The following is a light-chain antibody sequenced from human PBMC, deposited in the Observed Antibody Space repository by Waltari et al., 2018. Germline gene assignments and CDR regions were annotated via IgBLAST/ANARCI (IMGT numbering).Light chain of an antibody. CDR3: QQYDNLPRT. Sequence: DIQMPQSPSSLSASVGDRVPITCQASQDISNYLNWYQHKPGKAPKLLSYDASNLETGVPSRFSGSGSGTDFTFTISSLQPEDIATYYCQQYDNLPRTFGQGTKVEIK. J-gene: IGKJ1*01. CDR2: DAS. CDR1: QDISNY. V-gene: IGKV1-33*01.